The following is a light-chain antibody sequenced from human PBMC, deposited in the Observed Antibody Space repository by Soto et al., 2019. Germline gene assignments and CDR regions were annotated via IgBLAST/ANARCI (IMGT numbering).Light chain of an antibody. V-gene: IGLV1-47*02. CDR1: SSNIGSNY. Sequence: VLTQPPSASGTPGQRVTISCSGSSSNIGSNYVYWYQQLPGTAPKLLIYSNNQRPSGVPDRFSGSKSVTSASLAISGLRSEDEADYYCAAWDDSLSGVVFGGGTKLTVL. J-gene: IGLJ2*01. CDR2: SNN. CDR3: AAWDDSLSGVV.